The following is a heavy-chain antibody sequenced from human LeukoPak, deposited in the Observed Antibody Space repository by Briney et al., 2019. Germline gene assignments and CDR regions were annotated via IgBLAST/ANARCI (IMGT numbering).Heavy chain of an antibody. D-gene: IGHD3-22*01. CDR3: AKGSSGGRPYYFDY. Sequence: GGSLRLSCVASGFTFRNYAMSWVRQSPGKGLEWISTISNDGVYTFHADSVKGRLTISRDNSKNTLYLQMDSLRAEDTAIYYCAKGSSGGRPYYFDYWGQGTLVTVSS. J-gene: IGHJ4*02. V-gene: IGHV3-23*01. CDR1: GFTFRNYA. CDR2: ISNDGVYT.